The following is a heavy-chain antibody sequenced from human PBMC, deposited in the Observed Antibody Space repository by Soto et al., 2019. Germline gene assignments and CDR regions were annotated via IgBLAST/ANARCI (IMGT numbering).Heavy chain of an antibody. J-gene: IGHJ6*03. CDR1: GFTFSSYS. CDR2: ISSSSSYI. Sequence: EVQLVESGGGLVKPGGSLRLSCAASGFTFSSYSMNWVRQAPGKGLEWVSSISSSSSYIYYADSVKGRFTISRDNAKNSLYLQMNSLRAEDTAVYYCARDTNPDFWCGYYPYYYYYMDVWGKGTTVTVSS. D-gene: IGHD3-3*01. CDR3: ARDTNPDFWCGYYPYYYYYMDV. V-gene: IGHV3-21*01.